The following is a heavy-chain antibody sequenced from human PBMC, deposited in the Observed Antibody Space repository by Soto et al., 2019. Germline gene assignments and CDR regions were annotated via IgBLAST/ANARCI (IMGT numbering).Heavy chain of an antibody. CDR3: ARRHDILTGSDSFDV. D-gene: IGHD3-9*01. V-gene: IGHV4-31*03. CDR2: FYYSGTT. CDR1: GGSISSEGYY. Sequence: QVQLQESGPGLVKPSQTLSLTCTLSGGSISSEGYYWTWIRQHPGKGLVWIGAFYYSGTTSYNPSLKSRLNISVDTSNIQFSLRLSSVTAADTAMYHCARRHDILTGSDSFDVWGRGTMVTVSS. J-gene: IGHJ3*01.